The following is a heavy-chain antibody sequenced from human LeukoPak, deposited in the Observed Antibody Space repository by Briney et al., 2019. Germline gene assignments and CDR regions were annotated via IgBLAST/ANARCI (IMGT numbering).Heavy chain of an antibody. Sequence: SVKVSCKASGGTFSSYAISWVRQAPGQGLEWMGGIIPIFGTANYAQKFQGRVTITADESASTAYMELSSLRSEDMAVYYCARYDEDSSGSLDYWGQGTLVTVSS. CDR2: IIPIFGTA. CDR1: GGTFSSYA. D-gene: IGHD3-22*01. V-gene: IGHV1-69*13. J-gene: IGHJ4*02. CDR3: ARYDEDSSGSLDY.